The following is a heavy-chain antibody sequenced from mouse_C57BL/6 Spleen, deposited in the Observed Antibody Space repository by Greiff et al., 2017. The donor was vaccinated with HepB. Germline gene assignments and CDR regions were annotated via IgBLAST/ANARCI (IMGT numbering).Heavy chain of an antibody. D-gene: IGHD1-1*01. CDR3: ARPHSVVATDYFDY. J-gene: IGHJ2*01. Sequence: EVHLVESGGGLVKPGGSLKLSCAASGFTFSDYGMHWVRQAPEKGLEWVAYISSGSSTIYYAYTVKGRFTISSDNAKNTLFLQMTSLRSEDTAMYYCARPHSVVATDYFDYWGQGTTLTVSS. V-gene: IGHV5-17*01. CDR1: GFTFSDYG. CDR2: ISSGSSTI.